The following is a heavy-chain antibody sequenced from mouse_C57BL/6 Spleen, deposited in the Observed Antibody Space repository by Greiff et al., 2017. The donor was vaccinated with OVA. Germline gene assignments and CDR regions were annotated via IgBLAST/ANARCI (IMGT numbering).Heavy chain of an antibody. Sequence: VQLKESGPGMVKPSQSLSLTCTVTGYSITSGYDWHWIRHFPGNKLEWMGYISYSGSTNYNPSLKSRISITHDTSKNHFFLKLNSVTTEDTATYYCARGGGNYLYYFDYWGQGTTLTVSS. D-gene: IGHD2-1*01. CDR2: ISYSGST. CDR1: GYSITSGYD. CDR3: ARGGGNYLYYFDY. V-gene: IGHV3-1*01. J-gene: IGHJ2*01.